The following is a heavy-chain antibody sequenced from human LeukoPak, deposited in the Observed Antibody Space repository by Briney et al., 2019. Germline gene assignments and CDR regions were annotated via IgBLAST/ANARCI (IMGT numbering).Heavy chain of an antibody. CDR1: GFTFSEAW. CDR3: TTITMIPQHEDY. CDR2: IKSKTDGGTT. D-gene: IGHD3-22*01. V-gene: IGHV3-15*01. J-gene: IGHJ4*02. Sequence: PGGSLRHSCAASGFTFSEAWMNWVRQAPGKGLEWVGRIKSKTDGGTTDYAAPVKGRFTISRDDSKNTLSLQMNNLKTEDTAVYFCTTITMIPQHEDYWGQGTLVTVSS.